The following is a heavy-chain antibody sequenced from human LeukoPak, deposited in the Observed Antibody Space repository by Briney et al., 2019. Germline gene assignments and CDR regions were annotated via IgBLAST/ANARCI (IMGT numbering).Heavy chain of an antibody. CDR3: ARDHRALAGHTNLAY. D-gene: IGHD6-19*01. V-gene: IGHV1-46*01. Sequence: ASVKVSCKASGYTFTSYYMHWVRQAPGQGLGWMGIINPSGGSTSYAQKFQGRVTVTRDMSTSTVYMELSSLRSEDTAVYYCARDHRALAGHTNLAYWGQGTLVTVSS. J-gene: IGHJ4*02. CDR1: GYTFTSYY. CDR2: INPSGGST.